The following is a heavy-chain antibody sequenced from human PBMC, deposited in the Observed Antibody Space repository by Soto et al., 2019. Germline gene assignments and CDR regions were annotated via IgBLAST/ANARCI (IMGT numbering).Heavy chain of an antibody. D-gene: IGHD1-26*01. CDR2: IFYSGST. CDR3: ARHFQYSGRYYQSFDY. V-gene: IGHV4-59*08. J-gene: IGHJ4*02. Sequence: PSETLSLTCIVSGGSMSGYYWSWIRQPPGKGLEWIGYIFYSGSTKYNPSLKSRVTIYVDTSKNQFSLKLSSVTAADTAVYYCARHFQYSGRYYQSFDYWGQGILVTVSS. CDR1: GGSMSGYY.